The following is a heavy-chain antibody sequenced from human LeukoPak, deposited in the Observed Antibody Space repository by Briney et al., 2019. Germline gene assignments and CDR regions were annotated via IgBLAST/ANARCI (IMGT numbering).Heavy chain of an antibody. Sequence: PGGSLRLSCAASGFTFSSYWMHCVRQAPGKGLVWVSRINSDGSSTSYADSVKGRFTISRDNAKNTLYLQMNSLRAEDTAVYYCARGRITFGGVIVFDYWGQGTLVTVSS. D-gene: IGHD3-16*02. CDR1: GFTFSSYW. J-gene: IGHJ4*02. CDR2: INSDGSST. V-gene: IGHV3-74*01. CDR3: ARGRITFGGVIVFDY.